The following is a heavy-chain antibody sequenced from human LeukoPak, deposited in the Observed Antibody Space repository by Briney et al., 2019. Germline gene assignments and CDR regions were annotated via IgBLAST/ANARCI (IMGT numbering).Heavy chain of an antibody. J-gene: IGHJ6*03. D-gene: IGHD1-26*01. CDR2: IYLSGGT. CDR3: ASRTTTTYYYYYMDV. V-gene: IGHV4-39*01. Sequence: SETLSLTCTVSGGSISSSTYYWAWIRQPPGKGLERIGIIYLSGGTYYSPSRKGRVTLSLDTSKNQFSLKLSSVTAADTAVYYCASRTTTTYYYYYMDVWGKGTTVTVSS. CDR1: GGSISSSTYY.